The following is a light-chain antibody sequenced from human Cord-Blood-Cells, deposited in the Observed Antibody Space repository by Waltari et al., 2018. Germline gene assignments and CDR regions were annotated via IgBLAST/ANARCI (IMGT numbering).Light chain of an antibody. Sequence: DIQMTQSPSSLSASVGDRVTITCQASQDISNYLKWYQQNPGKASKHLIYDAFNLETGVPSRFRGSGSGTDFTFTISSMQPEDIATYYCQQYDNLPITFGQGTRLEIK. J-gene: IGKJ5*01. V-gene: IGKV1-33*01. CDR1: QDISNY. CDR2: DAF. CDR3: QQYDNLPIT.